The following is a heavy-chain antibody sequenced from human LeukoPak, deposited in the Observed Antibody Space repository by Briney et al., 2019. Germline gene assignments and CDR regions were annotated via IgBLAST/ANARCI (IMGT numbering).Heavy chain of an antibody. J-gene: IGHJ4*02. D-gene: IGHD4-17*01. CDR1: GFTFSSYG. CDR2: IWYDGSNK. CDR3: AKDSTVTTSGLFDY. V-gene: IGHV3-33*06. Sequence: GRSLRLSCAASGFTFSSYGMHWVRQAPGKGLEWVAVIWYDGSNKYYADSVKGRFTISRDNSKNTLYLQMNGLRAEDTAVYYCAKDSTVTTSGLFDYWGQGTLVTVSS.